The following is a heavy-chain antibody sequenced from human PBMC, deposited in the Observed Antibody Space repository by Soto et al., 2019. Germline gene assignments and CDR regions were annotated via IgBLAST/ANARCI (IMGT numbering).Heavy chain of an antibody. Sequence: ASVKVSCKVSGYTLTELSMHWVRQAPRKGLEWMGGFDPEDGETIYAQKFQGRVTMTEDTSTDTAYMELSSLRSEDTAVYYCLAATPDYYYYGMDVWGQGTTVTVSS. D-gene: IGHD2-15*01. J-gene: IGHJ6*02. CDR1: GYTLTELS. CDR2: FDPEDGET. CDR3: LAATPDYYYYGMDV. V-gene: IGHV1-24*01.